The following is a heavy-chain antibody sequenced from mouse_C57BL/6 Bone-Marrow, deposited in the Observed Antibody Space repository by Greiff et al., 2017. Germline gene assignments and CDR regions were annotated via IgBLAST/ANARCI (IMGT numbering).Heavy chain of an antibody. CDR2: INPGSGGT. J-gene: IGHJ2*01. D-gene: IGHD2-3*01. CDR3: ARFGYYVRYFDY. V-gene: IGHV1-54*01. Sequence: QVQLQQSGAELVRPGTSVKVSCKASGYAFTNYLIEWVKQRPGQGLEWIGVINPGSGGTNYNEKFKGKATLTANKSSSPAYMQLSSLTSEDSAVYFCARFGYYVRYFDYWGQGTTLTVSS. CDR1: GYAFTNYL.